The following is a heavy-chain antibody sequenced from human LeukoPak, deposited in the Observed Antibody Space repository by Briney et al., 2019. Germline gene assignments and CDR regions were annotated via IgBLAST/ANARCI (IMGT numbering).Heavy chain of an antibody. CDR3: ARSRYSGSYPDY. J-gene: IGHJ4*02. V-gene: IGHV3-21*01. D-gene: IGHD1-26*01. CDR2: ISSSSSYI. CDR1: GFTFSSYS. Sequence: GGSLRLSCAATGFTFSSYSMNWVRQAPGKGLEWVSSISSSSSYIYYADSVKGRFTISRDNAKNSLYLQMNSLRAEDTAVYYCARSRYSGSYPDYWGQGTLVTVSS.